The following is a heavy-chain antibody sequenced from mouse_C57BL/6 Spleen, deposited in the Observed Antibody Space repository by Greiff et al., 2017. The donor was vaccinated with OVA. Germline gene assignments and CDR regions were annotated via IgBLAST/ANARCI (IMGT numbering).Heavy chain of an antibody. D-gene: IGHD2-2*01. CDR3: ARKGLRNAMDY. J-gene: IGHJ4*01. CDR2: IFPGSGST. CDR1: GYTFTDYY. Sequence: QVQLQQSGPELVKPGASVKISCKASGYTFTDYYINWVKQRPGQGLEWIGWIFPGSGSTYYNEKFKGKATFTVDKSSSTASMSLSRLTSEDSAVYFCARKGLRNAMDYWGQGTSVTVSS. V-gene: IGHV1-75*01.